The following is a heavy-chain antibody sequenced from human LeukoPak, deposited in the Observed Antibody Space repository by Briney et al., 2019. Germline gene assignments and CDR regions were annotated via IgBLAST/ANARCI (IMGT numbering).Heavy chain of an antibody. CDR3: ARGVVVPAAIPYY. V-gene: IGHV3-21*01. J-gene: IGHJ4*02. Sequence: GGSLRLSCAASGFTFSSYSMNWVRQAPGKGLEWVSSISSSSTSIYYADSVKGRFTISRDNTMNSLYLQMNSLRAEDTAVYYCARGVVVPAAIPYYWGQGTLVTVSS. CDR2: ISSSSTSI. CDR1: GFTFSSYS. D-gene: IGHD2-2*01.